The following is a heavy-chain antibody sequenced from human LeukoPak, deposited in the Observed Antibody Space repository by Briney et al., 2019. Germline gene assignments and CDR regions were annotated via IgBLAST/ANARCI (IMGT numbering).Heavy chain of an antibody. CDR3: ARRPRGYCTNGVCYTSYWYFDL. D-gene: IGHD2-8*01. Sequence: SETLSLTCAVYGGSFSGYYWSWIRQPPGKGLEWIGEINHSGSTNYNPSLKSRVTISVDTSKNQFSLKLSSVTAADTAVYYCARRPRGYCTNGVCYTSYWYFDLWGRGTLVTVSS. CDR2: INHSGST. CDR1: GGSFSGYY. V-gene: IGHV4-34*01. J-gene: IGHJ2*01.